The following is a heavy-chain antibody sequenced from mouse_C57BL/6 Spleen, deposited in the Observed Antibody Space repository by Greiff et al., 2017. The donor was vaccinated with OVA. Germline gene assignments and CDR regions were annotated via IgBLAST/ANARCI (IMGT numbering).Heavy chain of an antibody. J-gene: IGHJ2*01. V-gene: IGHV1-52*01. CDR1: GYTFTSYW. Sequence: QVQLQQPGAELVRPGSSVKLSCKASGYTFTSYWMHWVKQRPIQGLEWIGNIDPSDSETHYNQKFKDKATLTVDKSSSTAYMHLSSRTSEDVSVSYSASLRDYSDYWGQGTTLTVSS. CDR3: ASLRDYSDY. D-gene: IGHD1-1*01. CDR2: IDPSDSET.